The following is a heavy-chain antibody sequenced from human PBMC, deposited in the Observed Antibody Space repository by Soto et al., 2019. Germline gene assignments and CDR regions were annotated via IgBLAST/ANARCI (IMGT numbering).Heavy chain of an antibody. CDR1: GYTFTSYG. CDR3: AREEGYSRGEYYYGMDV. V-gene: IGHV1-18*01. CDR2: ISAYNGNT. D-gene: IGHD6-13*01. J-gene: IGHJ6*02. Sequence: QVQLVQSGAEVKKPGASVKVSCKASGYTFTSYGISWVRQAPGQGLEWMGWISAYNGNTNYAQKLQGRVTMTTDTSTNTAYMELRSLRSDDTAVYYCAREEGYSRGEYYYGMDVWGQGTTVTVSS.